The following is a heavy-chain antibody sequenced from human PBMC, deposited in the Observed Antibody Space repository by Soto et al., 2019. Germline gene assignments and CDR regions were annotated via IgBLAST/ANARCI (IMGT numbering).Heavy chain of an antibody. J-gene: IGHJ6*02. CDR3: ARDGDYDFWSGTLDV. CDR2: INPNSGGT. Sequence: ASVKVSCKASGYTFTGYYMHWVRQAPGQGLEWMGWINPNSGGTNYAQKFQGWVTMTRDTSISTAYMELSRLRSDDTAVYYCARDGDYDFWSGTLDVWGQGTTVTVSS. V-gene: IGHV1-2*04. CDR1: GYTFTGYY. D-gene: IGHD3-3*01.